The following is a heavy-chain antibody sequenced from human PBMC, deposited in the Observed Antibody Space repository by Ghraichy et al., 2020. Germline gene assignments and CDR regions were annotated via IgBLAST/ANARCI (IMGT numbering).Heavy chain of an antibody. CDR1: GFSLSDLGMS. D-gene: IGHD4-17*01. CDR3: ARIRAYGDYNWYAFDV. V-gene: IGHV2-70*11. J-gene: IGHJ3*01. CDR2: IDWDDDK. Sequence: FGPTLVKPTQTLTLTCSFSGFSLSDLGMSVSWIRQPPGKALEWLARIDWDDDKYYDTSLKTRLTISKDIYKNQVVLTMTNMDPLDTATYYCARIRAYGDYNWYAFDVWGQGTMVTVSS.